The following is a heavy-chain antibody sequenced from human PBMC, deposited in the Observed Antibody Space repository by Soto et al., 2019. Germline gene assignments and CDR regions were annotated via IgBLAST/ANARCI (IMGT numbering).Heavy chain of an antibody. CDR3: ARSPSQGGLAAAGPNDAFDI. D-gene: IGHD6-13*01. Sequence: SETLSLTCAVYGGSFSGYYWSWIRQPPGKGLEWIGEINHSGSTNYNPSLKSRVTISVDTSKNQFSLKLSSVTAADTAVYYCARSPSQGGLAAAGPNDAFDIWGQGTMVTVSS. CDR2: INHSGST. CDR1: GGSFSGYY. V-gene: IGHV4-34*01. J-gene: IGHJ3*02.